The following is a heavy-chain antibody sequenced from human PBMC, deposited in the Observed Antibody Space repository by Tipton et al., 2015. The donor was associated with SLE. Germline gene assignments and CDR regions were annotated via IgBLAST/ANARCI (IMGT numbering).Heavy chain of an antibody. Sequence: TLSLTCTVSGGSISSGSYYWSWIRQPAGKGLEWIGLIYTSGSTNYNPSLKSRVTISVDTSKNQFSLKLSSVTAADTAVYYCARAPTVTHAKWFDPWGQGTLVTVSS. CDR1: GGSISSGSYY. J-gene: IGHJ5*02. D-gene: IGHD4-17*01. CDR2: IYTSGST. CDR3: ARAPTVTHAKWFDP. V-gene: IGHV4-61*02.